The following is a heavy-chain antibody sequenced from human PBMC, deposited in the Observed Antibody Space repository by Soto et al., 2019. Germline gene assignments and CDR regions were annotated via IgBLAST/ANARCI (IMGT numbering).Heavy chain of an antibody. CDR1: GLILSNYG. J-gene: IGHJ5*02. CDR2: ISHDGRNK. CDR3: ARARPVKARSGSLSS. Sequence: PGGSLRLSCATSGLILSNYGMHWVRQAPGKGLEWVALISHDGRNKYYADSVQGRFTISRDNSKNTLYLQMNSLRPEDTALYYCARARPVKARSGSLSSWGQGTLVTVSS. D-gene: IGHD1-26*01. V-gene: IGHV3-30*03.